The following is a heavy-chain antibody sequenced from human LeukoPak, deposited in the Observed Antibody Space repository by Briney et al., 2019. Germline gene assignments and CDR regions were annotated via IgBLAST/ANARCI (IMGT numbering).Heavy chain of an antibody. CDR3: TRDES. CDR1: GFTFRWYW. J-gene: IGHJ5*02. V-gene: IGHV3-7*01. CDR2: IKQDGSER. Sequence: GGSLRLSCAASGFTFRWYWMSWVRQAPGKGLEWVANIKQDGSERYYVDSVRGRFTISRDNAKNSLYLQMNSLRAEDTAVYYCTRDESWGQGTLVTVSS.